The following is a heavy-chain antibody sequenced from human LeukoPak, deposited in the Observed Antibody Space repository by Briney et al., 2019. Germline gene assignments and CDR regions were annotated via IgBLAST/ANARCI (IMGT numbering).Heavy chain of an antibody. CDR3: ARQAEGSSSGPYFFDY. Sequence: PSETLSLTCTVSGGSITTSRYYWGWLHQPPGKVLEWIGGAFHGGNSYYNPSLKSRVTVSVDTSNNQFSLRLTSVTPADTALYYCARQAEGSSSGPYFFDYWGQGTLVTVSS. J-gene: IGHJ4*02. D-gene: IGHD5-18*01. CDR2: AFHGGNS. CDR1: GGSITTSRYY. V-gene: IGHV4-39*01.